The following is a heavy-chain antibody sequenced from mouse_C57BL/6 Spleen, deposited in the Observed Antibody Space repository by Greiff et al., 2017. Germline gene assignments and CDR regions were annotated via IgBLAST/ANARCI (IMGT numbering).Heavy chain of an antibody. D-gene: IGHD2-4*01. Sequence: QVHVKQSGAELVKPGASVKISCKASGYAFSSYWMNWVKQRPGKGLEWIGQIYPGDGDTNYNGKFKGKATMTADKSSSTAYMQLSSLTSEDSAVYFCARTADYDGFAYWGQGTLVTVSA. J-gene: IGHJ3*01. CDR1: GYAFSSYW. V-gene: IGHV1-80*01. CDR3: ARTADYDGFAY. CDR2: IYPGDGDT.